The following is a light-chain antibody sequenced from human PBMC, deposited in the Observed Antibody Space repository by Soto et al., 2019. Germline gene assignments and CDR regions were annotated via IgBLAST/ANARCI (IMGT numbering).Light chain of an antibody. CDR3: QQYGSSLFT. Sequence: DIVLTQSPGTLSLSPGERATLSCRASQSVSSKYLAWYQQKPGQPPRVPIYGTSIRATGIPERFSGGGSGTDFTLTITRLESEDFAVYYCQQYGSSLFTFGPGTKVDFK. CDR2: GTS. J-gene: IGKJ3*01. CDR1: QSVSSKY. V-gene: IGKV3-20*01.